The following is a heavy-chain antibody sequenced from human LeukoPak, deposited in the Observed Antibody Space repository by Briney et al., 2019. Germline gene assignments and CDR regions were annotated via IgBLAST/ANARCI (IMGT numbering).Heavy chain of an antibody. J-gene: IGHJ6*03. CDR2: IYSGGST. Sequence: GGSLRLSCAASGFTVSSNYMSWVRQAPGKGLEWVSVIYSGGSTYYADTVKGRFTISRGNSKNTLYLQMNSLRAEDTAVYYCARNSKYCSSTSCYVGFYYYYMDVWGKGTTVTIPS. CDR3: ARNSKYCSSTSCYVGFYYYYMDV. CDR1: GFTVSSNY. D-gene: IGHD2-2*01. V-gene: IGHV3-66*01.